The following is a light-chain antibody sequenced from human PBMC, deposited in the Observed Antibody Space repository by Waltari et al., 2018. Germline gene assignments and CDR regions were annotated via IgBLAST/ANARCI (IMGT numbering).Light chain of an antibody. Sequence: QSALTQPASVSGSPGQSITISCTGTSNDVGRYKLVSWYQRHPGKAPELLIYEGSKRPSGVSNRFSGSKSGNTASLTISGLQAEDEADYFCCSYASGSTIIFGGGTKLTVL. CDR2: EGS. J-gene: IGLJ2*01. V-gene: IGLV2-23*01. CDR3: CSYASGSTII. CDR1: SNDVGRYKL.